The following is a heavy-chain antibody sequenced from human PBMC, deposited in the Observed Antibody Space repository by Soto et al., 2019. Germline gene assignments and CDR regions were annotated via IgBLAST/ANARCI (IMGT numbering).Heavy chain of an antibody. CDR3: ARAFSRECIDY. D-gene: IGHD3-10*01. J-gene: IGHJ4*02. V-gene: IGHV3-74*01. CDR1: GVTFSSYW. CDR2: INSDGSST. Sequence: PGGSLRLSCAASGVTFSSYWMHWVRQAPGKGLVWVSRINSDGSSTSYADSVKGRFTISRDNAKNTLYLQMNSLRAEDTAVYYCARAFSRECIDYWGQGTLVTVSS.